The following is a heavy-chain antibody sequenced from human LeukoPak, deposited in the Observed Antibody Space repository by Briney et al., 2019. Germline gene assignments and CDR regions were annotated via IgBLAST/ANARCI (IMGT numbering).Heavy chain of an antibody. CDR2: ISGSGGST. Sequence: GGSLRLSCAASGFTFSSYAMSWVRQAPGKGLEWVSVISGSGGSTYYADSVKGRFTTSRDNSKNTLFLQMSSLRAEDTAVYYCASMGLYSGYDYGYYYYGMDVWGQGTTVTVSS. CDR1: GFTFSSYA. J-gene: IGHJ6*02. D-gene: IGHD5-12*01. CDR3: ASMGLYSGYDYGYYYYGMDV. V-gene: IGHV3-23*01.